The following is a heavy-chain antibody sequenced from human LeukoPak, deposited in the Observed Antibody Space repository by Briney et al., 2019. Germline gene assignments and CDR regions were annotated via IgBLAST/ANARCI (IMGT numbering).Heavy chain of an antibody. Sequence: ASVKVSCKASGYTFTGYYMHWVRQAPGQGLEWMGWINPNSGGTNYAQKFQGRVTMTRDTSISTAYMELSRLRSDDTAVYYCARGGTEVLRYFDWLSGMGYYYYYYMDVWGKGTTVTVSS. CDR2: INPNSGGT. CDR1: GYTFTGYY. J-gene: IGHJ6*03. D-gene: IGHD3-9*01. V-gene: IGHV1-2*02. CDR3: ARGGTEVLRYFDWLSGMGYYYYYYMDV.